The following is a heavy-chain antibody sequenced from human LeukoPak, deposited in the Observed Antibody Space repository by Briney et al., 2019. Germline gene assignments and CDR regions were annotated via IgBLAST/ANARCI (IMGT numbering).Heavy chain of an antibody. CDR1: GGSMTRYY. V-gene: IGHV4-59*01. CDR3: ARGGYYCDY. J-gene: IGHJ4*02. D-gene: IGHD3-16*01. CDR2: VYYTGSI. Sequence: ASETLSLTYTVSGGSMTRYYWGWIRQPPGKGLEWIGYVYYTGSINYNPSLKSRVTISVDTTKNQFSLSLTSVTTADTSVYYCARGGYYCDYWGQGTLVTVSS.